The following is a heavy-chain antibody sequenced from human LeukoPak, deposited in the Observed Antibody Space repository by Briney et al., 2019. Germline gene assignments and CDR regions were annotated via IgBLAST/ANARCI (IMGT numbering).Heavy chain of an antibody. D-gene: IGHD1-1*01. CDR1: GGSFSGHY. J-gene: IGHJ5*02. V-gene: IGHV4-34*01. Sequence: SETLSLTCAVSGGSFSGHYWSWIRQSPGKGLEWIGEITERGSTNYNPSLKSRVTISRDTSKNHFSLKVSSVTAAGADVRYCARGPITEDGTFHSPNAWGQGTLVTVSS. CDR2: ITERGST. CDR3: ARGPITEDGTFHSPNA.